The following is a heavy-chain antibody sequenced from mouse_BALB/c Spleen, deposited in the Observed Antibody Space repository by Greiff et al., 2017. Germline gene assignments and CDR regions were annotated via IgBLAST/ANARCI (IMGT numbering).Heavy chain of an antibody. CDR2: IRSKSNNYAT. CDR1: GFTFNTYA. D-gene: IGHD2-1*01. J-gene: IGHJ3*01. V-gene: IGHV10-1*02. Sequence: EVKLVESGGGLVQPKGSLKLSCAASGFTFNTYAMNWVRQAPGKGLEWVARIRSKSNNYATYYADSVKDRFTISRDDSQSMLYLQMNNLKTEDTAMYYCVRHNYGNYGYAYWGQGTLVTVSA. CDR3: VRHNYGNYGYAY.